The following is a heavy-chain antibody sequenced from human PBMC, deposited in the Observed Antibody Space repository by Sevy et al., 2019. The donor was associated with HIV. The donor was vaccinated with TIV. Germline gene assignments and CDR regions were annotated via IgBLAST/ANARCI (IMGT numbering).Heavy chain of an antibody. V-gene: IGHV1-2*02. CDR2: INPNDGVT. J-gene: IGHJ6*02. Sequence: ASVKVSCKASGYTFTDYYRHWVRQAPGQGLEWMAWINPNDGVTNYAQRFQGGVTVTRDTSISTAYMELRRLRSDDTAIYYCARLTTMPTSYLYGMDVWGQGTTVTVSS. CDR3: ARLTTMPTSYLYGMDV. CDR1: GYTFTDYY. D-gene: IGHD1-1*01.